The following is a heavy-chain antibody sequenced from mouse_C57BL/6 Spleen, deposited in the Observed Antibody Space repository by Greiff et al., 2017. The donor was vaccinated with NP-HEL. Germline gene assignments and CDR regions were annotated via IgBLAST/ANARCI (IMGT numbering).Heavy chain of an antibody. D-gene: IGHD1-1*01. CDR3: AREGDYVYFDY. J-gene: IGHJ2*01. V-gene: IGHV1-82*01. Sequence: VKLQESGPELVKPGASVKISCKASGYAFSSSWMNWVKQRPGKGLEWIGRIYPGDGDTNYNGKFKGKAKLTADKSSSTAYMQLSSLTSVDSAVYFCAREGDYVYFDYWGQGTTLTVSS. CDR2: IYPGDGDT. CDR1: GYAFSSSW.